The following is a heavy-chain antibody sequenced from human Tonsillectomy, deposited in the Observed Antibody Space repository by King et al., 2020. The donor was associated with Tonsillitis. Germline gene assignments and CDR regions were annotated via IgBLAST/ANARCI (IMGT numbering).Heavy chain of an antibody. CDR2: LYNSGTT. V-gene: IGHV4-39*06. D-gene: IGHD1-26*01. CDR3: ARYVSGTFDY. J-gene: IGHJ4*02. CDR1: GVSISSSDQF. Sequence: RLQLQESGPGVVKPSETLSLTCTVSGVSISSSDQFWAWFRHPPGKGRECIGLLYNSGTTLYNPSLKSRITISGGTSEHRSPLRLSSVTAADTALYFCARYVSGTFDYWGQGALVTVSS.